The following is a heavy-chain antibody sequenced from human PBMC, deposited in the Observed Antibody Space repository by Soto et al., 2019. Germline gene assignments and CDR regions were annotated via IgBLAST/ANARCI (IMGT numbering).Heavy chain of an antibody. D-gene: IGHD2-2*01. CDR2: ISYDGSNK. CDR3: AKGPAIVIVPAAMNYYYGMDV. V-gene: IGHV3-30*18. CDR1: GFTFSSYG. J-gene: IGHJ6*02. Sequence: QVQLVESGGGVVQPGRSLRLSCAASGFTFSSYGMHWVRQAPGKGLEWVAVISYDGSNKYYSDSVKGRFAISRDNSKNTLYREMTSLIAAHTAVYYCAKGPAIVIVPAAMNYYYGMDVWRQGTTVTVSS.